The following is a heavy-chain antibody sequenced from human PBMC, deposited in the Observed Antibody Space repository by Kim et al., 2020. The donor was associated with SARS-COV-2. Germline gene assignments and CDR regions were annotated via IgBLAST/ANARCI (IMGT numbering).Heavy chain of an antibody. CDR1: GFTFSSYA. D-gene: IGHD6-13*01. CDR3: AKDSYSSSWYPGEYFDY. Sequence: GGSLRLSCAASGFTFSSYAMSWVRQAPGKGLEWVSAISGSGGSTYYADSVKGRFTISRDNSKNTLYLQMNSLRAEDTAVYYCAKDSYSSSWYPGEYFDYWGQGTLVTVSS. CDR2: ISGSGGST. V-gene: IGHV3-23*01. J-gene: IGHJ4*02.